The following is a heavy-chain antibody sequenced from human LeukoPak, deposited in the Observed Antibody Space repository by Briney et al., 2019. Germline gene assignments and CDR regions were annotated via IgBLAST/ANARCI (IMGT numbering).Heavy chain of an antibody. CDR3: ARGLATVVTH. J-gene: IGHJ4*02. CDR2: INHSGGT. Sequence: SETLSLTCAVYGGSFSGYYWSWIRQPPGKGLEWIGEINHSGGTNYDPSLKSRVAISVDTSKNQFSLKLSSVTAADTAVYYCARGLATVVTHWGQGTLVTVSS. V-gene: IGHV4-34*01. CDR1: GGSFSGYY. D-gene: IGHD4-23*01.